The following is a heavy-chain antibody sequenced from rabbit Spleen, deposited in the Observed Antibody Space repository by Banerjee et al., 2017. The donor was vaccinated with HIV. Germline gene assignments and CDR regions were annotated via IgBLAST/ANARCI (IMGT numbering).Heavy chain of an antibody. CDR3: ARDDVGSGPNYDL. V-gene: IGHV1S40*01. D-gene: IGHD4-2*01. CDR2: IYTGSSGTT. J-gene: IGHJ4*01. Sequence: QSLEESGGDLVKPGASLTLTCTASGFSFSSAYYMYWVRQAPGKGLEWIACIYTGSSGTTYYASWAKGRFTISKTSSTTVTLQLTSLTAADTATYFCARDDVGSGPNYDLWGPGTLVTVS. CDR1: GFSFSSAYY.